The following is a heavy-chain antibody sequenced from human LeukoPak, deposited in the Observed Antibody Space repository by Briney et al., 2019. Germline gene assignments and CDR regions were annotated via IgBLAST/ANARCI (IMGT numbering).Heavy chain of an antibody. V-gene: IGHV6-1*01. D-gene: IGHD3-16*01. CDR1: GDSVSSNSAS. CDR3: ARFGTY. Sequence: SQTLSLTCAISGDSVSSNSASWHWIRQSPSRGLEWLGRTYYRSKWRNDYAVSVKSRITISPDTSKNQFSLELNSVTAADTAVYYCARFGTYWGQGILVTVSS. J-gene: IGHJ4*02. CDR2: TYYRSKWRN.